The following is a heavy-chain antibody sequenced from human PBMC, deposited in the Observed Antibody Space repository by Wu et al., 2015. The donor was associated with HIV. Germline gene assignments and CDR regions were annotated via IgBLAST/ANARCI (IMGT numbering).Heavy chain of an antibody. J-gene: IGHJ5*01. Sequence: QVQLEQSGAEVKKPGASVKVSCKASGYTFTNYNIAWVRQVPGQGLEWMGWLTTYNGNINYAYKLEGRVTMTTEHIHEHRFHLGELRGLRSDDTAHLYCARDGEIIVSEVNCNFRWFDPGAKGTRSP. CDR1: GYTFTNYN. CDR3: ARDGEIIVSEVNCNFRWFDP. D-gene: IGHD1-1*01. CDR2: LTTYNGNI. V-gene: IGHV1-18*01.